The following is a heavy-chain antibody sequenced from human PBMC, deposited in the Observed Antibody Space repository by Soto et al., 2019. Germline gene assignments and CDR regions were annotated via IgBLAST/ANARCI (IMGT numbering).Heavy chain of an antibody. J-gene: IGHJ5*02. CDR1: GGSISNYD. CDR3: ARLRRFGESGYWFDA. CDR2: MYSSERT. Sequence: SETLSLTCTVSGGSISNYDWSWIRQSPGKGLEYIGYMYSSERTNFNPSLKSRVTISVDTSKNQFSLQLSSVTAADTAMYFCARLRRFGESGYWFDAWGQGTLVTVSS. V-gene: IGHV4-59*01. D-gene: IGHD3-10*01.